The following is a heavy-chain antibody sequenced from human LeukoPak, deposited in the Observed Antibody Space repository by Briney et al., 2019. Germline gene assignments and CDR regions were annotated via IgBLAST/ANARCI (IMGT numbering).Heavy chain of an antibody. CDR3: ARARSRRGVNFDY. J-gene: IGHJ4*02. CDR1: GGSISSGGYY. CDR2: IYYSGST. D-gene: IGHD3-10*01. V-gene: IGHV4-31*03. Sequence: PSETLSLTCTVSGGSISSGGYYWSWIRQHPGKGLEWIGYIYYSGSTYYNPSLKSRVTISVDTSKNQFSLKLSSVTAADTAVYYCARARSRRGVNFDYWGQGTLVTVSS.